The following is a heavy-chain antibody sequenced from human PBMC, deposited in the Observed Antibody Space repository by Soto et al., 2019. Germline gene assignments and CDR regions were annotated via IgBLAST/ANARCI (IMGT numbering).Heavy chain of an antibody. D-gene: IGHD6-19*01. J-gene: IGHJ6*02. CDR1: GASSGSSGCY. CDR3: ARHKPNSSGWYYYGMDV. CDR2: IYYSGSP. Sequence: SETLSLTYTVSGASSGSSGCYWGWIRQPPGKGLEWIGSIYYSGSPYYNPSLKSRVTISVDTSKNQFSLKLSSVTAADTAVYYFARHKPNSSGWYYYGMDVWGQGTTVTVS. V-gene: IGHV4-39*01.